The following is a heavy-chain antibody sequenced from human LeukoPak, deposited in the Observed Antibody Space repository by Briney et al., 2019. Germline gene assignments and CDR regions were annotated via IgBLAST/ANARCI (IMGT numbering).Heavy chain of an antibody. CDR2: IRSKAYGGTT. V-gene: IGHV3-49*04. CDR3: TRDRRVRGVTYYYYYYYMDV. D-gene: IGHD3-10*01. Sequence: GGSLRLSCTASGFTFGDYAMSWVRQAPGKGLEWVGFIRSKAYGGTTEYAASVKGRFTISRDDSKSIAYLQMNSLKTEDTAVYYCTRDRRVRGVTYYYYYYYMDVWGKGTTVTVSS. J-gene: IGHJ6*03. CDR1: GFTFGDYA.